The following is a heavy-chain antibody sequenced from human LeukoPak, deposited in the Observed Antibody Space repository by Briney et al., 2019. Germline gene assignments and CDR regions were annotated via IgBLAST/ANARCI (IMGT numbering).Heavy chain of an antibody. CDR2: IYHSGTT. CDR3: ARDPSGNGVNFDY. V-gene: IGHV4-4*02. CDR1: GDSISSNNW. Sequence: TSETLSLTCAVSGDSISSNNWWSWVRQPPGKGLEWVGEIYHSGTTNYRPSLKTRVTISLDKSKNQFSLRLTSVTAADTAVYYCARDPSGNGVNFDYWGQGTLVTVSS. J-gene: IGHJ4*02. D-gene: IGHD3-10*01.